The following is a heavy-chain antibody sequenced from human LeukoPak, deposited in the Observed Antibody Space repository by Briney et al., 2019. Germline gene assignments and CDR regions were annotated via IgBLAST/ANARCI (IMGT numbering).Heavy chain of an antibody. J-gene: IGHJ4*02. CDR3: TSSLNYGFDY. Sequence: GGSLRVSCAASGFTFSSYWMHWVRQAPGKGLVWVSHINGDGGSTTYAHSVKGRFTISRDNAKNTLYLQMNSLRAEDTAVFYCTSSLNYGFDYWGQGTLVTVSS. CDR2: INGDGGST. D-gene: IGHD5-24*01. V-gene: IGHV3-74*03. CDR1: GFTFSSYW.